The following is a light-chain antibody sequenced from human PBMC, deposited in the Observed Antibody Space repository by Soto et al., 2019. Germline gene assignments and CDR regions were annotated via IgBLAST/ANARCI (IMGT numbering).Light chain of an antibody. CDR1: SSDIGAYNH. CDR2: NVN. Sequence: QSALTQPASVSGSPGQSITISCSGTSSDIGAYNHVSWYQQDPGEVPKLIIFNVNNRPSGVSSRFSGSKSGNTASLTISGLRAEDEADYYCSSFTSSTTYVFGSGTKVTAL. CDR3: SSFTSSTTYV. J-gene: IGLJ1*01. V-gene: IGLV2-14*01.